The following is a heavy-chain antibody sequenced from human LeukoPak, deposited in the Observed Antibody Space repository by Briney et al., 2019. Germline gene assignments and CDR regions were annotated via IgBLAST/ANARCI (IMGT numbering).Heavy chain of an antibody. D-gene: IGHD2-21*02. CDR2: ISSSSSTI. J-gene: IGHJ4*02. Sequence: GGSLRLSCAASGFTFSSYSMNWVRQAPGKGLEWVSYISSSSSTIYYADSVKGRFTISRDNAKNSLYLQMNSLRAEDTAVYYCARTVVVTAMSLYYFDYWGQGTLVTVSS. V-gene: IGHV3-48*01. CDR1: GFTFSSYS. CDR3: ARTVVVTAMSLYYFDY.